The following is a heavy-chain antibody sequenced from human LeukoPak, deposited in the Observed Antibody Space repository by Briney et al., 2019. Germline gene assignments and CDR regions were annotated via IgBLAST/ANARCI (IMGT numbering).Heavy chain of an antibody. D-gene: IGHD3-10*01. Sequence: GGSLRLSCAASGFTFSSYAMGWVRQAPGKGLEWVAIISYDGSNKYYADSVKGRFTISRDNSKNTLYLQMNSLRADDTAVYYCARGRSGSHHFDSWGQGTLVTVPS. CDR1: GFTFSSYA. J-gene: IGHJ4*02. V-gene: IGHV3-30*04. CDR2: ISYDGSNK. CDR3: ARGRSGSHHFDS.